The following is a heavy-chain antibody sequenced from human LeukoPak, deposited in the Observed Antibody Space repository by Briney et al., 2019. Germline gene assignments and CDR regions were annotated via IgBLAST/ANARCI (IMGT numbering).Heavy chain of an antibody. CDR3: ARDLDGGTGFDY. D-gene: IGHD7-27*01. CDR1: GDSVSSNNFA. CDR2: TYYRSKWFN. J-gene: IGHJ4*02. V-gene: IGHV6-1*01. Sequence: SQTLSLTCAISGDSVSSNNFAWNWIRQSPSRGLEWLGRTYYRSKWFNDYAEFVQSRITINPDTSTNQFSLQLNSVTPEDTAVYYCARDLDGGTGFDYWGQGTLVTVSS.